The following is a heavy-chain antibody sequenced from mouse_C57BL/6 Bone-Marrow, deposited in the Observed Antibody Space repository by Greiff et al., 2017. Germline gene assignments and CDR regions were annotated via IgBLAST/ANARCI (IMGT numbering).Heavy chain of an antibody. CDR1: GYTFTDHT. J-gene: IGHJ4*01. D-gene: IGHD2-4*01. V-gene: IGHV1-78*01. CDR2: IYPRDGST. CDR3: ARGVYDYEYYYAMDY. Sequence: QVQLQQSDAELVKPGASVKISCKVSGYTFTDHTIHWMKQRPEQGLEWIGYIYPRDGSTKYNEKFKGKATLTADKSSSTAYMQLNSLTSEDSAVYFCARGVYDYEYYYAMDYWGQGTSVTVSS.